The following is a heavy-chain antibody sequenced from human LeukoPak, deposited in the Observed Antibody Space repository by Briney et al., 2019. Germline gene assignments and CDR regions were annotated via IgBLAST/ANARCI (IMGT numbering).Heavy chain of an antibody. Sequence: PGGSLRLSCAASGFTLSSYWMTWVRQAPGKGLEWVAVISYDGSDKFYADSVKGRFTISRGSSKNTLYLQMNSLRPEDTAVYYCARARPSMWIDYWGQGTLVTVSS. CDR2: ISYDGSDK. CDR3: ARARPSMWIDY. CDR1: GFTLSSYW. D-gene: IGHD5-12*01. J-gene: IGHJ4*02. V-gene: IGHV3-30*03.